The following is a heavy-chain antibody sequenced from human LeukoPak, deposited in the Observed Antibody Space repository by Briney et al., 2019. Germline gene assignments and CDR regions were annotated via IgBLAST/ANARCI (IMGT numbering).Heavy chain of an antibody. D-gene: IGHD5-18*01. CDR1: EFTFGDHA. CDR3: ARGPIQQWLYNGMDV. Sequence: QPGRSLRPSCTASEFTFGDHAMSWVRQAPGKGLEWVGFIRSRAYGGTTEYAPAVKGRFLISRDDSKSIAYLHMNSLKTEDTAVYYCARGPIQQWLYNGMDVWGQGTTVSVSS. V-gene: IGHV3-49*04. J-gene: IGHJ6*02. CDR2: IRSRAYGGTT.